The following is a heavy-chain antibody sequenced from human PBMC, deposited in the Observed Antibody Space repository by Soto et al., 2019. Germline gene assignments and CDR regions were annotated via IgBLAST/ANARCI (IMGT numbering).Heavy chain of an antibody. V-gene: IGHV3-21*01. CDR3: AKDQGSSWYEIDY. CDR2: ISSSSNYI. CDR1: GFSFSDYS. D-gene: IGHD6-13*01. Sequence: GGSLRLSCAASGFSFSDYSMNWVRQAPGKGLEWVSSISSSSNYIYYADSVKDRFTISRDNAKNSLYLQMNSLRAEDTAVYYCAKDQGSSWYEIDYWGQGTLVTVSS. J-gene: IGHJ4*02.